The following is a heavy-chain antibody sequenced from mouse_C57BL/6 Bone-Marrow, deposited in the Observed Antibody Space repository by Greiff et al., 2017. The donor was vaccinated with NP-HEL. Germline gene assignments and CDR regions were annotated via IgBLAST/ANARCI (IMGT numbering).Heavy chain of an antibody. V-gene: IGHV5-17*01. CDR3: ARVYGRGYYAIDY. Sequence: EVQGVESGGGLVKPGGSLKLSCAASGFTFSDYGMHWVRQAPEKGLEWVAYISSGSSTIYYADTVKGRFTLSRDNAKNTLFLQMTSLRSEDTSMDYGARVYGRGYYAIDYWGQGTSVTVSA. CDR1: GFTFSDYG. J-gene: IGHJ4*01. D-gene: IGHD1-1*01. CDR2: ISSGSSTI.